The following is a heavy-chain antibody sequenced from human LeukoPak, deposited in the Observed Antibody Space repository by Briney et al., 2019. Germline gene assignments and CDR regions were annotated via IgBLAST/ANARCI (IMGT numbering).Heavy chain of an antibody. CDR2: ISGSGGST. V-gene: IGHV3-23*01. Sequence: GGSLRLSCAASGFTFSSYEMNWVRQAPGKGLEWVSAISGSGGSTYYADSVKGRFTISRDNSKNTLYLQMNSLRAEDTAVYYCAKAEELRRNRPVYYFDYWGQGTLVTVSS. J-gene: IGHJ4*02. CDR3: AKAEELRRNRPVYYFDY. CDR1: GFTFSSYE. D-gene: IGHD1-7*01.